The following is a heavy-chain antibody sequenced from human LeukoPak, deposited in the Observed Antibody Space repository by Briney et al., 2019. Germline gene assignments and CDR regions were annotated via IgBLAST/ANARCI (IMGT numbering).Heavy chain of an antibody. CDR3: ASHLLQDSSGYPPYYFDY. Sequence: SETLSLTCTVSGGSISSSSYYWGWIRQPPGKGLEWIGSIYYSGSTYYNPSLKSRVTISVDTSKNQFSLKLSSVTAADTAVYYCASHLLQDSSGYPPYYFDYWGQGTLVTVSS. CDR2: IYYSGST. J-gene: IGHJ4*02. D-gene: IGHD3-22*01. CDR1: GGSISSSSYY. V-gene: IGHV4-39*01.